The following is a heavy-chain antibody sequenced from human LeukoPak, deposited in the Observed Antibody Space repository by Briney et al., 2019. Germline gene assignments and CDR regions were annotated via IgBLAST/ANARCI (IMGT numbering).Heavy chain of an antibody. D-gene: IGHD2-2*01. J-gene: IGHJ4*02. CDR1: GGSINSYY. CDR3: ARGVVPGAPGPFDD. CDR2: IYYSGTT. V-gene: IGHV4-59*12. Sequence: SETLSLTCTVSGGSINSYYWSWIRQPPGKGLEWIGYIYYSGTTYYNPSLKSRVAISLDRSNNHFSLRLSSVTGADTAVYYCARGVVPGAPGPFDDWGQGTLVTVSS.